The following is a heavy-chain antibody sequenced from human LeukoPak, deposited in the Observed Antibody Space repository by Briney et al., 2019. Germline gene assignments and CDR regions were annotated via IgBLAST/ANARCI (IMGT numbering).Heavy chain of an antibody. CDR2: INHSGST. CDR3: ATPSRDCGGDCYLDY. CDR1: GGSLSGYY. J-gene: IGHJ4*02. V-gene: IGHV4-34*01. D-gene: IGHD2-21*02. Sequence: SETLSLTCAVYGGSLSGYYWSWIRQPPGKGLEWIGEINHSGSTNYNPSLKSRVTISVDTSKNQFSLKLSSVTAADTAVYYCATPSRDCGGDCYLDYWGQGTLVTVSS.